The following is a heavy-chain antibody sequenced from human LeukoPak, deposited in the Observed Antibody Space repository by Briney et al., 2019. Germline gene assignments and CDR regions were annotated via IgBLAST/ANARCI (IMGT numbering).Heavy chain of an antibody. J-gene: IGHJ4*02. CDR3: ARHGHYGDYEVDY. CDR2: INHSGST. CDR1: GGSFSGYY. D-gene: IGHD4-17*01. V-gene: IGHV4-34*01. Sequence: SETLSLTCAVYGGSFSGYYWSWIRQPPGKGPEWIGEINHSGSTNYNPSLKSRVTISVNTSKNQFSLKRSSVTAADTAVYYCARHGHYGDYEVDYWGQGTLVTVSS.